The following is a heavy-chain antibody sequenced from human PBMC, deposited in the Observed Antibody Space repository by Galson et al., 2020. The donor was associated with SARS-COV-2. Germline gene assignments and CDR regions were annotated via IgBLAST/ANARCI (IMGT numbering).Heavy chain of an antibody. V-gene: IGHV3-30-3*01. CDR2: ISYDGSNK. D-gene: IGHD6-6*01. CDR3: AVRGSSWYFDY. Sequence: TGGSLRLSCAASGFTFSSYAMHWVRQAPGKGLEWVAVISYDGSNKYYADSVKGRFTISRDNSKNTVYLQMNSLRDEDTAVYYCAVRGSSWYFDYWGQGTLVTVSS. CDR1: GFTFSSYA. J-gene: IGHJ4*02.